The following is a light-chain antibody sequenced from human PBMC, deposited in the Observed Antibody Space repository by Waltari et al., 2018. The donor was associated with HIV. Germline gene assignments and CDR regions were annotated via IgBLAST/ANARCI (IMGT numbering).Light chain of an antibody. V-gene: IGKV3-20*01. CDR1: QIVSSAY. J-gene: IGKJ1*01. CDR3: QQYGNSPET. CDR2: GAS. Sequence: EIVLTQSPGTLSLSPGERATLSCRASQIVSSAYLAWYQQKPGQAPGLLIYGASTRATGVPDRFSGSGFGTDFTLTISRLEPEDFAVYYCQQYGNSPETFGQGARVEI.